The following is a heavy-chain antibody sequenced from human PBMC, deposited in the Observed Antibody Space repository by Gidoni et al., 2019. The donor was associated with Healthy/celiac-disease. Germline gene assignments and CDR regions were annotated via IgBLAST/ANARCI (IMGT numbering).Heavy chain of an antibody. V-gene: IGHV3-53*02. Sequence: EVQLVETGGGLIQPGGSLRLSCAASGFTVSSNYMSWVRQAPGKGLEWVSVIYSGGSTYYADSVKGRFTISRDNSKNTLYLQMNSLRVEDTAVYYCARERWLRTFDYWGQGTLVTVSS. CDR2: IYSGGST. D-gene: IGHD5-12*01. CDR1: GFTVSSNY. CDR3: ARERWLRTFDY. J-gene: IGHJ4*02.